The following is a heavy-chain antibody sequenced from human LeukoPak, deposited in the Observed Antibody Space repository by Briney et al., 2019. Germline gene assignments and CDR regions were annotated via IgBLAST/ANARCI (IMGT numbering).Heavy chain of an antibody. CDR3: ARTSHYVDIAATIPYGIYYFDY. D-gene: IGHD5-12*01. J-gene: IGHJ4*02. CDR2: INYSGST. Sequence: SETLSLTCTVSGGSISSSSYYWGWIRQPPGKGLEWMGSINYSGSTYHNPSLKSRVTISVDMSRNQFSLKLTSVTAADTAVYYCARTSHYVDIAATIPYGIYYFDYWGQGTLVTVSS. V-gene: IGHV4-39*01. CDR1: GGSISSSSYY.